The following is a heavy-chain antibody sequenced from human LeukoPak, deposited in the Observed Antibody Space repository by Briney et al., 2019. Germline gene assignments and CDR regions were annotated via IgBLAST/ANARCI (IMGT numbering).Heavy chain of an antibody. J-gene: IGHJ6*03. V-gene: IGHV3-53*01. CDR2: IYSGGST. Sequence: GGYLRLSCAASGFTVSSNYMSWVRQAPGKGLEWVSVIYSGGSTYYADSVKGRFTISRDNAKNSLYLQMSSLRAEDTAVYYCARVIAYAYYYYMDVWGKGTTVTISS. D-gene: IGHD3-16*02. CDR3: ARVIAYAYYYYMDV. CDR1: GFTVSSNY.